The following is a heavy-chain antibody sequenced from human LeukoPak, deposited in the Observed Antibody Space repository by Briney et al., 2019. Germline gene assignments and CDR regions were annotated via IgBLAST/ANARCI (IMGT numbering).Heavy chain of an antibody. CDR3: ARVVLSGAYQIDF. Sequence: GGSLRLSCAASGFTFSTYWMHWVRQAPGTGLVWVSRINGGGSTTTYADSVKGRFTISRDNAKSTLYLQVNSLRVEDAAVYYCARVVLSGAYQIDFWGQGTLVTVSS. J-gene: IGHJ4*02. CDR1: GFTFSTYW. CDR2: INGGGSTT. V-gene: IGHV3-74*01. D-gene: IGHD2/OR15-2a*01.